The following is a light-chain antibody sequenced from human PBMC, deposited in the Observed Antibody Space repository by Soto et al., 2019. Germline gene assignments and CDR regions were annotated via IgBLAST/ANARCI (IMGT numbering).Light chain of an antibody. CDR3: QKYGTFWT. V-gene: IGKV3-20*01. CDR1: QNVTSNL. CDR2: GES. J-gene: IGKJ1*01. Sequence: TVLTQSPGTLSLSPGERATLSCRAIQNVTSNLLVWYQQHPGQAPRLLIYGESSRATGIADRFSGSGYGTDFTLTIRRLEGDDFAVYYCQKYGTFWTFGQGTKVTIK.